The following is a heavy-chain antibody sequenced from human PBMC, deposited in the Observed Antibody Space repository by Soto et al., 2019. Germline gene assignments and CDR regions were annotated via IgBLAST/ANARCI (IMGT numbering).Heavy chain of an antibody. V-gene: IGHV3-23*01. CDR1: GFTFSSYA. D-gene: IGHD3-22*01. Sequence: EVQLLESGGGLVQPGGSLRLSCAASGFTFSSYAMSWVRQAPGKGLEWVSAISGSGGSTYYAYSVKGRFTISRDNSKNTQSLQMNSLIDGDTAVYYCAKDSSSCSWGDYWGQRPLVTVSS. CDR2: ISGSGGST. J-gene: IGHJ4*02. CDR3: AKDSSSCSWGDY.